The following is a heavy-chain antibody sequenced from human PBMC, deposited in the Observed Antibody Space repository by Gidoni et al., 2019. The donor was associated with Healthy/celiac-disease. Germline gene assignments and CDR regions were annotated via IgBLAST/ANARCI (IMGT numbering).Heavy chain of an antibody. J-gene: IGHJ4*02. CDR2: IYYSGST. CDR3: AMGGLRLGHYFDY. Sequence: QVQLQESGPGLVKPSQTLSLTCTVSGSSISSGDYYWSWIRQPPGKGLEWIGYIYYSGSTYDNPSLKSRVTISVDTSKNQFSLKLSSVTAADTAVYYCAMGGLRLGHYFDYWGQGTLVTVSS. D-gene: IGHD3-16*01. CDR1: GSSISSGDYY. V-gene: IGHV4-30-4*01.